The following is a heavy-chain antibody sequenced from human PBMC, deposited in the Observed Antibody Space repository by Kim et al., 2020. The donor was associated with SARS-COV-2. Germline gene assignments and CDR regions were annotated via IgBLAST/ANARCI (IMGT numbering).Heavy chain of an antibody. V-gene: IGHV3-9*01. D-gene: IGHD2-21*01. Sequence: GGSLRLSCAASGFTFGDYAMHWVRQAPGKGLEWVSGISWNSGSIGYADSVKGRFTISRDNAKNSLYLQMNSLRAEDTALYYCAKKRALVNALDYWGQGTLVTVSS. CDR3: AKKRALVNALDY. J-gene: IGHJ4*02. CDR1: GFTFGDYA. CDR2: ISWNSGSI.